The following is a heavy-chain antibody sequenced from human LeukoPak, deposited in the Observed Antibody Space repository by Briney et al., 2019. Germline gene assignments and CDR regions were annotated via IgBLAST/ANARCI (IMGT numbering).Heavy chain of an antibody. CDR3: ARDYSESEYFFDY. V-gene: IGHV3-11*01. CDR1: GFTFSHYY. J-gene: IGHJ4*02. D-gene: IGHD1-26*01. CDR2: ISGTGNKE. Sequence: KAGGSLRLSCVTSGFTFSHYYMTWIRQAPGKGLEWVSYISGTGNKEYYADSVEGRFTISRDNAQNSLYLQMSSLRAEDTAIYYCARDYSESEYFFDYWGQGSLAAVSS.